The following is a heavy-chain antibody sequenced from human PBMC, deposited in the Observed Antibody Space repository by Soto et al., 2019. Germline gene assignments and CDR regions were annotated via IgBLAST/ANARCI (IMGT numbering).Heavy chain of an antibody. CDR3: ARGSPLRYCSGGSCFPPGDY. V-gene: IGHV1-2*04. D-gene: IGHD2-15*01. J-gene: IGHJ4*02. CDR2: INPNSGGT. CDR1: GYTFTGYY. Sequence: GASVKVSCKASGYTFTGYYMHWVRQAPGQGLEWMGWINPNSGGTNYAQKFQGWVTMTRDTSISTAYMELSRLRSDDTAVYYCARGSPLRYCSGGSCFPPGDYWGQGTLVTVSS.